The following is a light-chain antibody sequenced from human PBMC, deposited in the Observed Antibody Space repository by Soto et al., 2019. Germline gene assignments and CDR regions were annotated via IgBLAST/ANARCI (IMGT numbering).Light chain of an antibody. V-gene: IGKV1-39*01. CDR3: QQRFSIPRT. Sequence: DIQMTQSPSSLSASVGDRVTITCRASQSISTYLNWYQQKPGKAPNLLIYAASSLQSGVPSRFSGGGSGTEFTVTISRLQPEDFATYYWQQRFSIPRTFGGGTKVEGK. J-gene: IGKJ4*01. CDR1: QSISTY. CDR2: AAS.